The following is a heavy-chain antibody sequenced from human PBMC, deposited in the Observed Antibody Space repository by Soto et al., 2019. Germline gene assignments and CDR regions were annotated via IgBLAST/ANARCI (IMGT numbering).Heavy chain of an antibody. D-gene: IGHD6-13*01. CDR1: GGSFSGYY. CDR2: INHSGST. V-gene: IGHV4-34*01. Sequence: SETLSLTCAVYGGSFSGYYWSWIRQPPGKGLEWIGEINHSGSTNYNPSLKSRVTISVDTSKNQFSLKLSSVTAADTAVYYCARTARGYSSPLVDYWGQGTLVTVSS. J-gene: IGHJ4*02. CDR3: ARTARGYSSPLVDY.